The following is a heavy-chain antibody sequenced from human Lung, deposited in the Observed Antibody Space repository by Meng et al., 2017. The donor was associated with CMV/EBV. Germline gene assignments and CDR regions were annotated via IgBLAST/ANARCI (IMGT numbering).Heavy chain of an antibody. CDR1: GGSISSGDYY. CDR3: ARALDTAMVTFDY. D-gene: IGHD5-18*01. J-gene: IGHJ4*02. Sequence: QAELQESGPGLVKPSQPLSLPCTVSGGSISSGDYYWSWIRQPPGKGLEWIGYTYYSGSTYYNPSLKSRVTISVDTSKNQFSLKLSSVTAADTAVYYCARALDTAMVTFDYWGQGTLVTVSS. V-gene: IGHV4-30-4*08. CDR2: TYYSGST.